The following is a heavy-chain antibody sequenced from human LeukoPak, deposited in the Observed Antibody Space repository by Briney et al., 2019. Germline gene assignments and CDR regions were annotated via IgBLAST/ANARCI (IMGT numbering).Heavy chain of an antibody. J-gene: IGHJ4*02. CDR1: GCTFTSYG. Sequence: ASVKVSCKASGCTFTSYGISWVRRAPGQGLEWMGWISAYNGNTNYAQKLQGRVTMTTDTSTSTAYMELRSLRSDDTAVYYCARGGWDSSGWGKRPLDYWGQGTLVTVSS. CDR3: ARGGWDSSGWGKRPLDY. V-gene: IGHV1-18*01. CDR2: ISAYNGNT. D-gene: IGHD6-19*01.